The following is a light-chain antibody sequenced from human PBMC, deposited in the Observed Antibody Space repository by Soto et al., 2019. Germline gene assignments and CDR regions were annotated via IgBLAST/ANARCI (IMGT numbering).Light chain of an antibody. CDR2: KAS. Sequence: DIQMTQSPSTLSASVGDRVTITCRASQSISSWLAWYQQIPGKAPKVLIYKASTLESGVPSRFSGSGSGTEFTFTISSLQPDDFATYYCQQYNSYSRTFGQGTKVEIK. V-gene: IGKV1-5*03. J-gene: IGKJ1*01. CDR1: QSISSW. CDR3: QQYNSYSRT.